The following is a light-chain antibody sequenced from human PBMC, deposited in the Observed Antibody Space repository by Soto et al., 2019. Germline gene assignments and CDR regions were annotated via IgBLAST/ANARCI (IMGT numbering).Light chain of an antibody. Sequence: IVLTQSPGTLSLSPGEGATLSCRASQSVSSSYLAWYQHKPGQAPRLLIYAASGRATGIPDRFSGSGSGTDFTLTISRLEPEDFAVYYCQQYGSSPVTFGQGTRLEIK. CDR2: AAS. J-gene: IGKJ5*01. CDR3: QQYGSSPVT. V-gene: IGKV3-20*01. CDR1: QSVSSSY.